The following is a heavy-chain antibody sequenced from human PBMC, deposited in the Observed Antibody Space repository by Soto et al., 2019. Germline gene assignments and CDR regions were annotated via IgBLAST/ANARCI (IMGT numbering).Heavy chain of an antibody. Sequence: QVQLVESGGGLVKPGGSLRLSCAASGFTFSDYYMSWIRQAPGKGLEWVSYISSSGSTIYYADSVKGRFTISRDNAKNSLYLQMNSLTPEDTAVYYCAIIVVPAAIEGAFDPWGQGTLVTVSS. J-gene: IGHJ5*02. CDR1: GFTFSDYY. CDR3: AIIVVPAAIEGAFDP. CDR2: ISSSGSTI. V-gene: IGHV3-11*01. D-gene: IGHD2-2*02.